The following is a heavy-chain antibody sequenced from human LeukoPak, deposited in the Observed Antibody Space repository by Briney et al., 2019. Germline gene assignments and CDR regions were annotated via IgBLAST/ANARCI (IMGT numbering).Heavy chain of an antibody. D-gene: IGHD3-16*02. V-gene: IGHV1-18*01. J-gene: IGHJ5*02. CDR1: GYTFTSYG. Sequence: ASVKVSCKASGYTFTSYGISWVRQAPGQGLEWMGWISAYNGNTNYAQKLQGRVTMTTDTSTSTAYMGLRSLRSDDTAVYYCARDSYDYVWGSYRRFGPWAQGPLVTVS. CDR2: ISAYNGNT. CDR3: ARDSYDYVWGSYRRFGP.